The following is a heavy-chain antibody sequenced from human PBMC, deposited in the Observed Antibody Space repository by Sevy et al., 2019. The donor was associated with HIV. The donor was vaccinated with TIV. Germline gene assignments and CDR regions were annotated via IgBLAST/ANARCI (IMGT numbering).Heavy chain of an antibody. J-gene: IGHJ6*03. CDR3: ARGSAGDPDYYYYYYMDV. D-gene: IGHD3-10*01. Sequence: GGSLRLSCAASGFTFSSYSMNWVRQAPGKGLEWVSYISSSSSTIYYADSVKGRFTISRDNAKNSLYLQMNSLRDEDTAGYYCARGSAGDPDYYYYYYMDVWGKGTTVTVSS. CDR1: GFTFSSYS. V-gene: IGHV3-48*02. CDR2: ISSSSSTI.